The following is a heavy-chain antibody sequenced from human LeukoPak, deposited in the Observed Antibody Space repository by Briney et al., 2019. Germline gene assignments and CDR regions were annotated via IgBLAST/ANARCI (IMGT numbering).Heavy chain of an antibody. CDR2: MNLNSRKT. J-gene: IGHJ6*02. CDR3: GRGYAMDV. Sequence: GSSVQDSCMACRCTYPYFEINGVGQATGQGVAWVGLMNLNSRKTGYRQEFQSRVNMTTNTSKRTAYMELSSLRSEGAAVYYCGRGYAMDVWGQGTTVTVSS. V-gene: IGHV1-8*01. CDR1: RCTYPYFE.